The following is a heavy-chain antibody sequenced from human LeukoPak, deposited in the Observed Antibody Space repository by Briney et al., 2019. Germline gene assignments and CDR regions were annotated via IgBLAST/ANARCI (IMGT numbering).Heavy chain of an antibody. CDR2: MSGSGGRT. V-gene: IGHV3-23*01. CDR1: GFSFSSNT. Sequence: AGSLRLSCAASGFSFSSNTMSWVRQPQGQGLGWVSVMSGSGGRTYYADSVKGRLTISTDNSHNTLFLLMISLRADATAVYYSAKDASSGDAFLDYWGQRTLVTVSS. CDR3: AKDASSGDAFLDY. D-gene: IGHD3-22*01. J-gene: IGHJ4*02.